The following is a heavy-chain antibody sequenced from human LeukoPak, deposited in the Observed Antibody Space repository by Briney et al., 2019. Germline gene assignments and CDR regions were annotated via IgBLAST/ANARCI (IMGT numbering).Heavy chain of an antibody. J-gene: IGHJ4*02. CDR1: EFTFSSYS. V-gene: IGHV3-48*01. CDR3: AKRLSGSYSEIDY. Sequence: PGGSLRLSCAASEFTFSSYSMNWVRQAPGKGLEWVSYITNSGNSKSYADSVKGRFTISRDNSKNTLYLQMNSLRAEDTAVYYCAKRLSGSYSEIDYWGQGTLVTVSS. D-gene: IGHD1-26*01. CDR2: ITNSGNSK.